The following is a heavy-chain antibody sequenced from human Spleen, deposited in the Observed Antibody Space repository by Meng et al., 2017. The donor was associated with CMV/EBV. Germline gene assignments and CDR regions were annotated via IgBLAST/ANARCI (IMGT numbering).Heavy chain of an antibody. CDR1: VDSISSSDYA. CDR3: ASHQSPGEAFDS. CDR2: INYTGST. J-gene: IGHJ4*02. Sequence: GAVDSISSSDYAWGWIRQPPGKGREWSGGINYTGSTYYNPSLESRVSISVDTSKNYFSLRLRSVAAADTAVYYCASHQSPGEAFDSWGQGTLVTVSS. V-gene: IGHV4-39*02. D-gene: IGHD3-16*01.